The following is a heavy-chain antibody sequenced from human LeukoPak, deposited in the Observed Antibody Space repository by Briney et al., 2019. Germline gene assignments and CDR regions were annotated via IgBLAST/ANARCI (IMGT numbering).Heavy chain of an antibody. V-gene: IGHV3-21*01. CDR1: GFTFNSYS. Sequence: PGGSLRLSCAASGFTFNSYSMNWVRQAPGKGLEWVSSISSSSSYIYYADSVKGRFTISRDDSKNTLYLQMNSLRAEDTAVYYCARDHLSSGWYFDYWGQGTLVTVSS. D-gene: IGHD6-19*01. CDR2: ISSSSSYI. J-gene: IGHJ4*02. CDR3: ARDHLSSGWYFDY.